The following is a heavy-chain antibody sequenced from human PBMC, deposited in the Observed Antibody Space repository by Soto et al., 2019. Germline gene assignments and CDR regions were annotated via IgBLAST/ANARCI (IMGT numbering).Heavy chain of an antibody. CDR3: ARGRWLRLPPSNS. D-gene: IGHD5-12*01. J-gene: IGHJ4*02. Sequence: VGSLRLSCAASGFTFSSYAMHWVRQAPGKGLEWVAVISYDGSNKYYADSVKGRFTISRDNSKNTLYLQMNSLRAEDTAVYYFARGRWLRLPPSNSWAKGTLVTVPS. CDR2: ISYDGSNK. CDR1: GFTFSSYA. V-gene: IGHV3-30-3*01.